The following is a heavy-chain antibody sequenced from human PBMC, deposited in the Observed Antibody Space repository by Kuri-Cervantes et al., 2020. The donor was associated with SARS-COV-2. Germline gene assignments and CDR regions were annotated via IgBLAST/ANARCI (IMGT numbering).Heavy chain of an antibody. D-gene: IGHD1-7*01. V-gene: IGHV3-23*01. J-gene: IGHJ6*02. CDR3: AKDPTATTEYYYAMDV. CDR1: GFSFSSYA. Sequence: GESLKISCAASGFSFSSYAMSWVRQAPGKGLEWVSVISGSGTGAYYADSVKSRFTITRDNSKNTLYLQMNSLRAEDTAVYFCAKDPTATTEYYYAMDVWGQGTTVTVSS. CDR2: ISGSGTGA.